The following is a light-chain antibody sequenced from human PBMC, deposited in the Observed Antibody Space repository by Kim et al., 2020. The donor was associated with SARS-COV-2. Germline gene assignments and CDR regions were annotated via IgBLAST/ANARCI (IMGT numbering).Light chain of an antibody. CDR3: QQYYSWPWT. V-gene: IGKV3-15*01. CDR1: QSVGSN. Sequence: VSPWDRATLSCRASQSVGSNLAWYQQKPGQVPRLLIYGTATWATGIPVRFSGSGSGTEFTLTISSLQSEDFAVYYCQQYYSWPWTFGQGTKVDIK. CDR2: GTA. J-gene: IGKJ1*01.